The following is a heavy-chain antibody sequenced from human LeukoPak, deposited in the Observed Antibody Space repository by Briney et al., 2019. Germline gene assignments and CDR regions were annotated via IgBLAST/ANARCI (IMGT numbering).Heavy chain of an antibody. Sequence: SVKVSCKASGGTFSSYAISWVRQAPGQGLEWMGGIIPIFGTANYAQKFQGRVTITADETTSTAYMELSSLRSEDTAVYYCARGDGGATNWFDPWGQGTLVTVSS. J-gene: IGHJ5*02. CDR3: ARGDGGATNWFDP. V-gene: IGHV1-69*01. D-gene: IGHD1-26*01. CDR1: GGTFSSYA. CDR2: IIPIFGTA.